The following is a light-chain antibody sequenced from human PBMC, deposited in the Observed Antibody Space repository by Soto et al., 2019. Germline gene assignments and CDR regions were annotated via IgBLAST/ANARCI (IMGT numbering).Light chain of an antibody. Sequence: QSVLAEPASVSGSPGQSITISCTGTSSDVGNYKYVSWYQQHPGKAPKLMIYEVSNRPSGVSNRFSGSKSGNTASLTISGLQAEDENDYYCFSYTSSGHYGFGTGTKVTVL. V-gene: IGLV2-14*01. CDR2: EVS. J-gene: IGLJ1*01. CDR3: FSYTSSGHYG. CDR1: SSDVGNYKY.